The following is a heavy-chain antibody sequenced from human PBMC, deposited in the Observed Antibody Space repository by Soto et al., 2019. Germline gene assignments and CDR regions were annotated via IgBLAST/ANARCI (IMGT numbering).Heavy chain of an antibody. CDR2: ISSSSSTI. J-gene: IGHJ4*02. V-gene: IGHV3-48*01. CDR1: GFTFSSYS. Sequence: EVQLVESGGGLVQPGGSLRLSCAASGFTFSSYSMNWVRQAPGKGLEWVSYISSSSSTIYYADSVKGRFTIFRDNAKNSLYLQMNSLRAEDTAVYYCAALTPPTGYCSGGSCPPFDYWGQGTLVTVSS. D-gene: IGHD2-15*01. CDR3: AALTPPTGYCSGGSCPPFDY.